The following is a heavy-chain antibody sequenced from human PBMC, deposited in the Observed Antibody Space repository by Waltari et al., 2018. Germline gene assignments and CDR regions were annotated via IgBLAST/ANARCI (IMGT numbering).Heavy chain of an antibody. J-gene: IGHJ5*02. D-gene: IGHD6-13*01. Sequence: QVQQQESGPXLVKPSETLSLTCTVSGGSISSYYWSWIRQPPGKGLEWIGYIYYSGSTNYNPSLKSRVTXXVDTSKNQFSLKLSSVTAADTAVYYCARDTDRSRGIAAAGRRGFDPWGQGTLVTVSS. V-gene: IGHV4-59*01. CDR2: IYYSGST. CDR3: ARDTDRSRGIAAAGRRGFDP. CDR1: GGSISSYY.